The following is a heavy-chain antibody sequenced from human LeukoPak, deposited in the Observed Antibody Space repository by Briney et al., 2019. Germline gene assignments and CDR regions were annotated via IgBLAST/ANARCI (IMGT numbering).Heavy chain of an antibody. Sequence: SETLSLTWAVSGGSISSNNWWIWVRQSPEKGLEWIGEIYHDGSTNYNPSLKSRVTISMDKSKNQLSLKLNFVTAADTAVYYCARDRGGYTYSHDYWGQGTLVTVSS. D-gene: IGHD5-18*01. CDR3: ARDRGGYTYSHDY. CDR1: GGSISSNNW. V-gene: IGHV4-4*02. J-gene: IGHJ4*02. CDR2: IYHDGST.